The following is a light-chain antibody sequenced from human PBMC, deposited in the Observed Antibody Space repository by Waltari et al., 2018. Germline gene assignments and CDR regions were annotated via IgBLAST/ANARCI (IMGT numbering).Light chain of an antibody. J-gene: IGKJ2*02. CDR2: TLS. CDR3: MQRIELPWT. V-gene: IGKV2-40*01. CDR1: PSLLVTVDGSTC. Sequence: DIVMPQTPTSLPVTPGAPTSITCTSSPSLLVTVDGSTCLDWYLQKPGQSPQVLISTLSHRASGVPDRFSGSGSDTDFTLKISRVEAEDVGVYYCMQRIELPWTFGQGTKLEIK.